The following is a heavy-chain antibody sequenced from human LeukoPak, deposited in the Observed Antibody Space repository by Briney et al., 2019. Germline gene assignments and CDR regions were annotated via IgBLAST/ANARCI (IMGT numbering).Heavy chain of an antibody. V-gene: IGHV1-18*01. D-gene: IGHD3-16*01. Sequence: ASVKVSCKASGYTFTSYGISWVRQAPGQGLEWVGWISSNSDNTNYAQKFQGRVTMTTDTSTSTAYMELRSLRSDGTAVYYCARDWGSIKVITDYWGQGTLVTVSS. CDR1: GYTFTSYG. CDR3: ARDWGSIKVITDY. CDR2: ISSNSDNT. J-gene: IGHJ4*02.